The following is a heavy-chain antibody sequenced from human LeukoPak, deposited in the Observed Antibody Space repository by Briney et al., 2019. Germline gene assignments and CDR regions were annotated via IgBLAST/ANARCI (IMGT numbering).Heavy chain of an antibody. CDR1: GGSISSYY. CDR3: ARVRHYYDSSGYYSDAFDI. Sequence: PSETLSLTCTVSGGSISSYYWSWIRQPPGKGLEWIGYIYYSGSTNYNPSLKSRVTISVDPSKNQFSLKLSSVTAADTAVYYCARVRHYYDSSGYYSDAFDIWGQGTMVTVSS. V-gene: IGHV4-59*01. D-gene: IGHD3-22*01. J-gene: IGHJ3*02. CDR2: IYYSGST.